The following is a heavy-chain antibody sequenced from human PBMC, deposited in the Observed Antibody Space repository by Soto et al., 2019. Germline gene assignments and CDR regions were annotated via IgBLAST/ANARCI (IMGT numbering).Heavy chain of an antibody. D-gene: IGHD3-16*01. Sequence: EVQLVETGGGLIQPGGSLRLSCSVSGFSVTNNYISWVRQAPGKGLEWVSLLSSSGTTYYADSVRGRFTVSRDDSKNTLHLQMDSLTPEDTAVYYCARDWSKFSYNYPDYYAMDAWGQGTTVSVSS. CDR3: ARDWSKFSYNYPDYYAMDA. CDR2: LSSSGTT. V-gene: IGHV3-53*02. CDR1: GFSVTNNY. J-gene: IGHJ6*02.